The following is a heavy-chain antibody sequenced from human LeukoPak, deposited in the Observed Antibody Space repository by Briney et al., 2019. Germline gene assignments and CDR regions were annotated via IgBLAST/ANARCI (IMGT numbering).Heavy chain of an antibody. D-gene: IGHD1-26*01. CDR2: MYHSGST. CDR1: DYSISSDHS. CDR3: ARGSFPWDLSPRVVFDY. J-gene: IGHJ4*02. Sequence: SETLSLTCTVSDYSISSDHSWGWIRQTPGKGLEWIVRMYHSGSTYYNPSLKIRVTISVDTSKNQFSLKLSSVTAADTAVYYCARGSFPWDLSPRVVFDYWGQGILVTVSS. V-gene: IGHV4-38-2*02.